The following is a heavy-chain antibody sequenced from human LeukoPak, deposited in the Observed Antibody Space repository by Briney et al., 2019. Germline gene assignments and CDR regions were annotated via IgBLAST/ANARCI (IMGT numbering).Heavy chain of an antibody. CDR1: GGSISSGDYY. Sequence: SETLSLTCTVSGGSISSGDYYWSWIRQPPGKGLEWIGYIYYSGSTYYNPSLKSRVTISVDTSKNQFSLKLSSVTAAGTAVYYCARIRAGITIFGVVIPWGQGTLVTVSS. CDR2: IYYSGST. D-gene: IGHD3-3*01. V-gene: IGHV4-30-4*01. J-gene: IGHJ5*02. CDR3: ARIRAGITIFGVVIP.